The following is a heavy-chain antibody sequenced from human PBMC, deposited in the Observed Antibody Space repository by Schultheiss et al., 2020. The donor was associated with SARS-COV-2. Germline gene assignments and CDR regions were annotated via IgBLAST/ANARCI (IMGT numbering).Heavy chain of an antibody. CDR1: GFTFSSYA. CDR3: AIGWRGNIVVVPAASD. D-gene: IGHD2-2*01. CDR2: ISYDGSNK. J-gene: IGHJ4*02. Sequence: GGSLRLSCAASGFTFSSYAMHWVRQAPGKGLEWVAVISYDGSNKYYADSVKGRFTISTDNCKNTLFVQMNSLRPEDTAVYYCAIGWRGNIVVVPAASDWGQGTLVTVSS. V-gene: IGHV3-30*04.